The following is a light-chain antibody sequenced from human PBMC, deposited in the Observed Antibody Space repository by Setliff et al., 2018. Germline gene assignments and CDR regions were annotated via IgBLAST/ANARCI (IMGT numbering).Light chain of an antibody. CDR3: AAWDASLSGPV. V-gene: IGLV1-47*01. CDR1: GSNIGNNY. J-gene: IGLJ2*01. CDR2: RSD. Sequence: QSVLTQPPSVSGTPGQRVSISCSGSGSNIGNNYVCWYQRLPGAAPKLLVHRSDQRPSGVPDRLSGSKSGTSASLTISGLRSEDEADYFCAAWDASLSGPVFGGGTKVTVL.